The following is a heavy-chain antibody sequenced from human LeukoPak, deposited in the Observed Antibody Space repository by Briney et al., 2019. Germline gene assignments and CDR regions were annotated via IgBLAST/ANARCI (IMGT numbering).Heavy chain of an antibody. V-gene: IGHV4-39*07. J-gene: IGHJ4*02. CDR2: VFYSGST. CDR1: GGSISDNKYF. Sequence: SETLSLTCTVSGGSISDNKYFWGCVRQPPGEGLEWIGNVFYSGSTYYRPSLKSRLSMSVDTSKNQFSLKLTSVTAADTAVYYCARSFRGEYFDSWGQGALVTVSS. D-gene: IGHD3-16*01. CDR3: ARSFRGEYFDS.